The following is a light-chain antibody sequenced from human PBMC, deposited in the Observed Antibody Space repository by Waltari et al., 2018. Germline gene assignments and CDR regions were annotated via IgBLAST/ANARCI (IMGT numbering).Light chain of an antibody. V-gene: IGKV3-15*01. CDR3: QQYSNVPPEVT. CDR1: QSVSSN. J-gene: IGKJ3*01. CDR2: DAS. Sequence: EIVMTQSPATLSVSPGESATLHCSASQSVSSNLAWYQQKPGQAPMLLIYDASSSATGIPARFSGSVSGTEFTLTISSLQSEDSALYYCQQYSNVPPEVTFGPGTKVAIK.